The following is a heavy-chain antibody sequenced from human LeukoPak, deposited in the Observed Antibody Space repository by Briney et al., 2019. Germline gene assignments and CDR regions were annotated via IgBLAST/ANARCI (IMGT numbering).Heavy chain of an antibody. D-gene: IGHD4-23*01. CDR1: GGSFRGYY. CDR2: IYYSGST. J-gene: IGHJ4*02. CDR3: ARDPRRASTVVNDAFDI. V-gene: IGHV4-34*09. Sequence: SETLSLTCAVYGGSFRGYYWSWIRQPPGKGLKWIGYIYYSGSTYYNPSLKSRVTISVDTSKNQFSLKLSSVTAADTAVYYCARDPRRASTVVNDAFDIWGQGILVTVSS.